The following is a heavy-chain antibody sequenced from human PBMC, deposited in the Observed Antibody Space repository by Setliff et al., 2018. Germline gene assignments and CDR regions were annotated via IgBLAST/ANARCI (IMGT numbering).Heavy chain of an antibody. Sequence: SETLSLTCSVSGASISSYYWSWIRQPPGKGLEWIGYISYSGSTNYNPSLKSRVTISVDTSKNQFSLELNSVTAADAAIYYCTRSSNFWNGYLFDWWGQGSLVTVSS. CDR1: GASISSYY. D-gene: IGHD3-3*01. CDR3: TRSSNFWNGYLFDW. J-gene: IGHJ4*02. CDR2: ISYSGST. V-gene: IGHV4-59*08.